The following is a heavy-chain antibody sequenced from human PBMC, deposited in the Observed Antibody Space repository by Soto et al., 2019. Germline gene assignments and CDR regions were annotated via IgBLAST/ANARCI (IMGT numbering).Heavy chain of an antibody. CDR3: ARDRGGLATGRFDY. V-gene: IGHV4-31*02. CDR2: IYYSGST. Sequence: SGTLAVTWTVSGGSISRGDYYWSWIRQHPGKGLEWIGYIYYSGSTYYNPSLKSRVTISVDTSKNQFSLRLSSVTAAEAAVYYCARDRGGLATGRFDYWGQGTLVTVSS. J-gene: IGHJ4*02. CDR1: GGSISRGDYY. D-gene: IGHD2-15*01.